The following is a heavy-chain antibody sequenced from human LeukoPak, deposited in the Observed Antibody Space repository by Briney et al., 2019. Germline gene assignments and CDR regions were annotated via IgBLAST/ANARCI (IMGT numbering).Heavy chain of an antibody. D-gene: IGHD3-10*01. Sequence: PSETLSLTCTVSGGSISNDYWSWIRQAAGKELEWIGRIYNRGSTNYNPSLKSRVTIPLDKSKKQFPLNLNSVTAADTAVYYCARGGTYGSGRNQHATLDYWGQGTLVTVSS. V-gene: IGHV4-4*07. CDR3: ARGGTYGSGRNQHATLDY. CDR1: GGSISNDY. CDR2: IYNRGST. J-gene: IGHJ4*02.